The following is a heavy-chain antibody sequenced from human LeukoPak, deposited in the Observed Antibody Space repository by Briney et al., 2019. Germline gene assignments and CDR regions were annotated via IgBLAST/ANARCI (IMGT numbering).Heavy chain of an antibody. D-gene: IGHD1-26*01. J-gene: IGHJ6*02. Sequence: ASVKVSCKASGYTFTSYYMHWVRQAPGQGLEWMGIINPSGGSTSYAQKFQGRVTMTRDTSTSTVYMELSSLSSEDTAVYYCARDRSYYEDYYYYGMDVWGQGTTVTVSS. CDR2: INPSGGST. V-gene: IGHV1-46*01. CDR1: GYTFTSYY. CDR3: ARDRSYYEDYYYYGMDV.